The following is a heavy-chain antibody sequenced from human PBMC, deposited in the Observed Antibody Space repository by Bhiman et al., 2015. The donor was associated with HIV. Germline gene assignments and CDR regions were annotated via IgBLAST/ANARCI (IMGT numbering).Heavy chain of an antibody. Sequence: EVQLVESGGGLVKPGGSLRLSCAASGFTFSSYSMNWVRQAPGKGLEWVSSISSSSSYIYYADSVKGRFTISRDNAKNSLYLQMNSLRAEDTAVYYCASLDSSGYYGVGRDYWGQGTLVTVSS. D-gene: IGHD3-22*01. V-gene: IGHV3-21*01. CDR3: ASLDSSGYYGVGRDY. CDR1: GFTFSSYS. CDR2: ISSSSSYI. J-gene: IGHJ4*02.